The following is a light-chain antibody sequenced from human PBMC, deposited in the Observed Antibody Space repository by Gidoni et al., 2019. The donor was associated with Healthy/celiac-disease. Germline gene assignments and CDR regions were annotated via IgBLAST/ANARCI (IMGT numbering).Light chain of an antibody. J-gene: IGLJ2*01. V-gene: IGLV3-21*03. Sequence: SYVLTQAPAVSVAPGKTARITWGGNNIGSKSVHWYQQKPGQAPVLVVYDDSDRPSGIPERFSGFNSGNTATLIISRVEAGDEADYYCQVWDSSSDHPGVFGGGTKLTVL. CDR2: DDS. CDR3: QVWDSSSDHPGV. CDR1: NIGSKS.